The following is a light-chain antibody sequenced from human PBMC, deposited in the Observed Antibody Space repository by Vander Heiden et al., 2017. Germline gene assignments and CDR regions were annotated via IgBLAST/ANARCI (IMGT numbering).Light chain of an antibody. CDR2: DAS. Sequence: EIVLTQSPATLSFSPGERATLSCRASQSVSSYLAWYQQKPGQAPRLLIYDASNRATGIPARFSGSGSGTDFTLTISSLEPEDFAVYYCQQRSNWPITFGQGTRVEIK. J-gene: IGKJ5*01. V-gene: IGKV3-11*01. CDR1: QSVSSY. CDR3: QQRSNWPIT.